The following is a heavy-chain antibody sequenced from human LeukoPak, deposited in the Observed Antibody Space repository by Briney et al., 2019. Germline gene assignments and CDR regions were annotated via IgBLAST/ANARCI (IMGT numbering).Heavy chain of an antibody. CDR3: ARRDSSTSSESRDYAPDI. J-gene: IGHJ3*02. D-gene: IGHD3-22*01. Sequence: GGSLRLSCAASGFTFSTYAMHWVRQAPGKGLEWVTIISFDAKNIYYADSVKGRFTISRDNSKSTLYLQMNSLRTEDTAVYYCARRDSSTSSESRDYAPDIWGQGTMVTVSS. CDR2: ISFDAKNI. V-gene: IGHV3-30*04. CDR1: GFTFSTYA.